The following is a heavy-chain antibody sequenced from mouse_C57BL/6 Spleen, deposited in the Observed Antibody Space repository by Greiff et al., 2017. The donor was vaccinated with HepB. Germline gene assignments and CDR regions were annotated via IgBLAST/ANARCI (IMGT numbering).Heavy chain of an antibody. CDR1: GYSFTGYY. Sequence: EVQLQQSGPELVKPGASVKISCKASGYSFTGYYMHWVKQSPEKSLEWIGEINPSTGGTTYNQKFKAKATLTVDKSSSTAYMQLKSLTSEDSAVYYCAILLPYYAMDYWGQGTSVTVSS. J-gene: IGHJ4*01. V-gene: IGHV1-42*01. CDR2: INPSTGGT. CDR3: AILLPYYAMDY.